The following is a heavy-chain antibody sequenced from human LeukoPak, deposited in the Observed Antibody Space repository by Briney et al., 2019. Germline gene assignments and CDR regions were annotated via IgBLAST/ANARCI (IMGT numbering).Heavy chain of an antibody. Sequence: SETLSLTCTVSGGSISSYCWSGIRQPPGKGLEWIGYIYYSGSTNYNPSLKSRVTISVGTSKSQFSLKLNSVTAADTAVYFCARGIMTTVATFDYWGQGTLVTVSS. CDR2: IYYSGST. J-gene: IGHJ4*02. CDR3: ARGIMTTVATFDY. D-gene: IGHD4-17*01. V-gene: IGHV4-59*01. CDR1: GGSISSYC.